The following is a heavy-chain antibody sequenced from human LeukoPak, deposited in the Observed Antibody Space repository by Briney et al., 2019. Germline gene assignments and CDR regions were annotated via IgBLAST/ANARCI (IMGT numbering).Heavy chain of an antibody. V-gene: IGHV3-23*01. Sequence: GGSLRLSCAASGFTFSDYAMTWVRQAPGRGLEWISTITRFTGTTYYADSVKGRFTISRGDSNNTLYLQMNNLRAGDTAVYYCARDTRLMYYFDFWGQGALVTVSS. D-gene: IGHD2-2*01. J-gene: IGHJ4*02. CDR2: ITRFTGTT. CDR3: ARDTRLMYYFDF. CDR1: GFTFSDYA.